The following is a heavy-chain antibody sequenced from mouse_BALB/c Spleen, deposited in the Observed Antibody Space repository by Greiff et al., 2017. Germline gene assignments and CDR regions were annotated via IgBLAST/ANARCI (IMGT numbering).Heavy chain of an antibody. Sequence: LQQPGAELVKPGASVKMSCKASGYTFTSYNMHWVKQTPGQGLEWIGAIYPGNGDTSYNQKFKGKATLTADKSSSTAYMQLSSLTSEDSAVYYCARKETYYRYDDDFDYWGQGTTLTVSS. D-gene: IGHD2-14*01. CDR2: IYPGNGDT. V-gene: IGHV1-12*01. CDR1: GYTFTSYN. CDR3: ARKETYYRYDDDFDY. J-gene: IGHJ2*01.